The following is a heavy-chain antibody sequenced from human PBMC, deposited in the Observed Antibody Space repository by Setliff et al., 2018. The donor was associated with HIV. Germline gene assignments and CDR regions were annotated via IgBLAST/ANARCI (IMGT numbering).Heavy chain of an antibody. J-gene: IGHJ4*02. CDR3: VADGHGSGWRSDY. CDR1: GFTFTGSA. CDR2: IVVGSGKT. Sequence: VSCKASGFTFTGSAVQWMRQARGQRPEWIGWIVVGSGKTEYAQKFQERVTITRDMSTSTAYMELRSLRYDDTAVYYCVADGHGSGWRSDYWGQGTLVTVSS. V-gene: IGHV1-58*01. D-gene: IGHD6-19*01.